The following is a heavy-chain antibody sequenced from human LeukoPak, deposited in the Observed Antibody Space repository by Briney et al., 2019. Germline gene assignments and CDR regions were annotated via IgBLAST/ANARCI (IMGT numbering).Heavy chain of an antibody. D-gene: IGHD5-24*01. CDR2: IIPIFSTA. V-gene: IGHV1-69*06. Sequence: GASVKVSCKASVCTFSSYAISWVRQAPGPGLEWMGGIIPIFSTANYAQKFQRRVTITADKSTSTAYMELSSLRSEDTAVYYCARGIALSRDGYNDFDYWGQGTLVTVSS. J-gene: IGHJ4*02. CDR1: VCTFSSYA. CDR3: ARGIALSRDGYNDFDY.